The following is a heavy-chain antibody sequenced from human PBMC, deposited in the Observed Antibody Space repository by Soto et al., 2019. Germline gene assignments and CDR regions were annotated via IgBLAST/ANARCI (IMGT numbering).Heavy chain of an antibody. V-gene: IGHV1-3*01. CDR3: ARDLFPELDTYCGGDCYFGPFDY. Sequence: GASVKVSCKASGYTFTSYAMHWVRQAPGQRLEWMGWINAGNGNTKYSQKFQGRVTITRDTSASTAYMELSSLRSEDTAVYYCARDLFPELDTYCGGDCYFGPFDYGGQEPLVPVSS. D-gene: IGHD2-21*01. CDR2: INAGNGNT. CDR1: GYTFTSYA. J-gene: IGHJ4*02.